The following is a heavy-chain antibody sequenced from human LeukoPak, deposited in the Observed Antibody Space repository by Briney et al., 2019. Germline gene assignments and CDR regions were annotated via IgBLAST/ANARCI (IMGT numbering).Heavy chain of an antibody. CDR2: ISGSGYTI. J-gene: IGHJ3*02. CDR3: ARDRGDYVYAFDI. Sequence: GGSLRLSCTVSGFTFTAYDMTWIRRAPGKGLEWISYISGSGYTIYYTDSVRGRFTISRDNAKNSLYLQMNSLRAEDTAVYYCARDRGDYVYAFDIWGQGTMVTVSS. D-gene: IGHD4-17*01. CDR1: GFTFTAYD. V-gene: IGHV3-11*04.